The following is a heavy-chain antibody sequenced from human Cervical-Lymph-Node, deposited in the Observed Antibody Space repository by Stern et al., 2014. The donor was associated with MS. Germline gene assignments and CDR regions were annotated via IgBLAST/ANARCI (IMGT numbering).Heavy chain of an antibody. CDR3: AKETSASYYYGMDV. CDR1: GFTFDDYT. Sequence: MQLVQSGGGLVQPGRSLRLSCVGSGFTFDDYTIHWVRQAPGKGLEWGSGISWSSGNIAYADSVRGRFTISRDNAKKSLFLQMNNLRSEDTALYYCAKETSASYYYGMDVWGQGTTVTVSS. D-gene: IGHD6-25*01. J-gene: IGHJ6*02. V-gene: IGHV3-9*01. CDR2: ISWSSGNI.